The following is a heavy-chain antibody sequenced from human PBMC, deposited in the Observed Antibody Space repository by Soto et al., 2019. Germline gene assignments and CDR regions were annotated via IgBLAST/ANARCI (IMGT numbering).Heavy chain of an antibody. CDR3: ARGLGDARYDF. Sequence: LSLTCTVSGGSVSSGEYYWTWIRQAPGKGLEWIGFTYYNGATSYNPSLMNRLSISVDEFKNQFSLRLSSVSAADTAVYYCARGLGDARYDFWGQGTLVTVSS. D-gene: IGHD4-17*01. CDR1: GGSVSSGEYY. V-gene: IGHV4-30-4*01. CDR2: TYYNGAT. J-gene: IGHJ4*02.